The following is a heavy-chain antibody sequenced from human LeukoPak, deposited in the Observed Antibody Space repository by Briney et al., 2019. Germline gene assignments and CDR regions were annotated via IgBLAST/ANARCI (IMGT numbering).Heavy chain of an antibody. CDR3: ARSDTTVTGLDP. J-gene: IGHJ5*02. V-gene: IGHV4-61*10. Sequence: SETLSLTCTVSGGSMSTGFYFWSWILQAAGKGLEWIGEIDHSGSTNYNPSLKSRVTISVDKSKNHFSLKLSSVTAADTAVYYCARSDTTVTGLDPWGQGTLVTVSS. CDR2: IDHSGST. CDR1: GGSMSTGFYF. D-gene: IGHD4-17*01.